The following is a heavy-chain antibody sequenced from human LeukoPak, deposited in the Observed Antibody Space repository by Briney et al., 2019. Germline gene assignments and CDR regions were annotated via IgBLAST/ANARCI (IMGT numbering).Heavy chain of an antibody. J-gene: IGHJ3*02. Sequence: GGSLRLSCAASGFTFSSYAMSWVRQAPGKGLEWVSAISGSGGSTYYADSVKGRFTISRDNAKNSLYLQMNSLRAEDTAVYYCASGTAGTTGRAFDIWGQGTMVTVSS. V-gene: IGHV3-23*01. CDR2: ISGSGGST. CDR1: GFTFSSYA. CDR3: ASGTAGTTGRAFDI. D-gene: IGHD1-1*01.